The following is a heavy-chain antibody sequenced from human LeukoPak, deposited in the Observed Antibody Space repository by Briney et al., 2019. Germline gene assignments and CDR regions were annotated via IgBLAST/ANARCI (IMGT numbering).Heavy chain of an antibody. CDR2: ISYDGSNR. Sequence: PGGSLRLSCAASGFTFSSYAMHWVRQAPGKGLEWVAVISYDGSNRYYADSVKGRFTISRDNSKNTLYLQMNSLRAEDTAVYYCASGYSVKGPLAMRYWGQGTLVTVSS. V-gene: IGHV3-30-3*01. J-gene: IGHJ4*02. CDR1: GFTFSSYA. CDR3: ASGYSVKGPLAMRY. D-gene: IGHD2/OR15-2a*01.